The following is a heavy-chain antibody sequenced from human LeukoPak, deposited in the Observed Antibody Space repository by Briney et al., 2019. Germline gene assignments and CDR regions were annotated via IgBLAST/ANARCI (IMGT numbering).Heavy chain of an antibody. Sequence: SETLSLTCTVSGGSISSSSYYWGWIRQPPGKGLEWIGCIYYSGSTYYNPSLKSRVTISVDTSKNQFSLKLSSVTAADTAVYYCARYSMPKDAFDIWGQGTMVTVSS. CDR3: ARYSMPKDAFDI. D-gene: IGHD2/OR15-2a*01. CDR2: IYYSGST. CDR1: GGSISSSSYY. J-gene: IGHJ3*02. V-gene: IGHV4-39*01.